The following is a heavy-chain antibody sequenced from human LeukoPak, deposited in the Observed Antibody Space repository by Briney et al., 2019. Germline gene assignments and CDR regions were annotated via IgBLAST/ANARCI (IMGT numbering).Heavy chain of an antibody. V-gene: IGHV3-23*01. D-gene: IGHD5-24*01. CDR1: GFIFSTYA. Sequence: GGSLRLSCAASGFIFSTYAMSWVRRAPGKGLEWVSAISGSGGSTYYADSVKGRFTISRDNSKNTLYLQMNSLRAEDTAVYYCAKRDGDYFDYWGQGTLVTVSS. CDR3: AKRDGDYFDY. J-gene: IGHJ4*02. CDR2: ISGSGGST.